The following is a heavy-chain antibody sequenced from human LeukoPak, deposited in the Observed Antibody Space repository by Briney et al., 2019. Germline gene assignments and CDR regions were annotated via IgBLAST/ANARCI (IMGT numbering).Heavy chain of an antibody. D-gene: IGHD3-22*01. CDR1: GGPIRSGSHY. J-gene: IGHJ4*02. V-gene: IGHV4-39*02. CDR2: IYYSGST. Sequence: SETLSLTCTVSGGPIRSGSHYWAWIRQPPGKGLEWIGGIYYSGSTYYNPSLENRVTISIDTSKNHFSLKLSSLSAADTSVYYCAKRDDSGGNLVDLWGQGTLVTVS. CDR3: AKRDDSGGNLVDL.